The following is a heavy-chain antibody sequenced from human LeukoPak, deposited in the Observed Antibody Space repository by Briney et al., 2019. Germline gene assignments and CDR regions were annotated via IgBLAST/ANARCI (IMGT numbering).Heavy chain of an antibody. CDR1: GGSISXXXXX. CDR3: ARAKGFGELVAFDI. Sequence: SETLSLTCAXSGGSISXXXXXXXXXXXXXXXXXXXXXYIYXSGSTYYNXXLKSRXXISVXXSKNQFSLKLSSVTAADTAVYYCARAKGFGELVAFDIWGQGTMVTVSS. J-gene: IGHJ3*02. V-gene: IGHV4-30-2*01. D-gene: IGHD3-10*01. CDR2: IYXSGST.